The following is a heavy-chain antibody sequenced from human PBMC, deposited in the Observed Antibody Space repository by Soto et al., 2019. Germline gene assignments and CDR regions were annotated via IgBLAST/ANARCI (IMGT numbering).Heavy chain of an antibody. Sequence: SSTXSLTCTVSVVSMIIGDYYLSWIRQPPGKGLEWIGYIYDSGSIYYNPSLKSRVTISIDTSKNQFSLKLSSVNAADTAVYYCAIKMYIDFWSESHCFEHWGNGTQVTV. CDR1: VVSMIIGDYY. J-gene: IGHJ1*01. CDR2: IYDSGSI. D-gene: IGHD3-3*01. CDR3: AIKMYIDFWSESHCFEH. V-gene: IGHV4-30-4*01.